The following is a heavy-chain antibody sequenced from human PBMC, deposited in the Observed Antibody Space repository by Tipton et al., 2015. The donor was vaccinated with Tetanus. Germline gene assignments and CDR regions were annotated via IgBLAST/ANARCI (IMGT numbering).Heavy chain of an antibody. CDR2: ISGSSRNV. CDR3: ARVFDDTSGYPWYFDF. J-gene: IGHJ2*01. D-gene: IGHD3-22*01. Sequence: AVSGFTFSHFYMTWVRQVPGKGLEWLSYISGSSRNVYNAASAKGRFTVSRDNANNSLHLQMNGLTAEDTAVYYCARVFDDTSGYPWYFDFWGRGTLVTVSS. V-gene: IGHV3-11*01. CDR1: GFTFSHFY.